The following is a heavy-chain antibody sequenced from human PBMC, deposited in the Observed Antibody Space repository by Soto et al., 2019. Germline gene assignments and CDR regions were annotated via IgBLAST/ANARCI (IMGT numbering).Heavy chain of an antibody. Sequence: PSETLSLTCTVSGGSISSSSCYWGWIRQPPGKGLEWIGSIYYSGSTYYNPPLKSRVTISVDTSKNQFSLKLSSVTAADTAVYYCARHLTIFGVVIILSWFDPWGQGTLVTVSS. CDR2: IYYSGST. V-gene: IGHV4-39*01. CDR3: ARHLTIFGVVIILSWFDP. J-gene: IGHJ5*02. D-gene: IGHD3-3*01. CDR1: GGSISSSSCY.